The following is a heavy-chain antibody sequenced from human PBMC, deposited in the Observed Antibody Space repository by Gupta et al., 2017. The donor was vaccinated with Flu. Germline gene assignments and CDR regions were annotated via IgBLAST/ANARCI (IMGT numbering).Heavy chain of an antibody. CDR3: ARAWSHKDGFDP. V-gene: IGHV3-21*01. Sequence: EVQLVESGGGLVKPGGSLRLSCAASGFTFSSHSVNWVRQAPGKGLEWVSSISSSSSYIYYADSVKGRFTISRDNAKNSLYLQMNSLRAEDTAVYYCARAWSHKDGFDPWGQGTLVTVSS. J-gene: IGHJ5*02. CDR2: ISSSSSYI. CDR1: GFTFSSHS. D-gene: IGHD5-24*01.